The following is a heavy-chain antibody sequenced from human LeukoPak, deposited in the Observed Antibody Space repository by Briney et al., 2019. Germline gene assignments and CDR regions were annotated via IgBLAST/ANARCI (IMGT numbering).Heavy chain of an antibody. J-gene: IGHJ4*01. CDR2: FAPEDGER. Sequence: GASVKVSCKVSGYSLTDFSINWVRQAPGKGFEWMGGFAPEDGERIYAQKFQGRVTTTEDTSADTAYMELSSLKSEDTAVYFCTAGVAVSRWYYFDYWGQGTLVTVSS. V-gene: IGHV1-24*01. CDR1: GYSLTDFS. CDR3: TAGVAVSRWYYFDY. D-gene: IGHD6-13*01.